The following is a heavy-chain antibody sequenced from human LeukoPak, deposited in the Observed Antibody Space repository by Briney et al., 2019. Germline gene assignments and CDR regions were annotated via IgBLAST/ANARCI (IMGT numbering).Heavy chain of an antibody. CDR1: GFTFSSYW. D-gene: IGHD3-9*01. J-gene: IGHJ5*02. CDR2: IKQDGSEK. Sequence: GGSLRLSCAASGFTFSSYWMSWVRQAPGKGLEWVGSIKQDGSEKYYVESVRGRFTISRDNSKNTLYLQMNSLRAEDTAVYYCAKELAYFDWFSWFDPWGQGTLVTVSS. V-gene: IGHV3-7*03. CDR3: AKELAYFDWFSWFDP.